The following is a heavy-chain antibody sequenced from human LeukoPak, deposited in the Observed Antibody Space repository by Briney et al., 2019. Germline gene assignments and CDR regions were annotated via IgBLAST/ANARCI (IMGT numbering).Heavy chain of an antibody. V-gene: IGHV3-23*01. CDR1: GFTFSNYV. CDR2: ISGSGGST. Sequence: PGGSLRLSCAASGFTFSNYVMSWVRQAPGKGLEWVSEISGSGGSTHYTDSVKGRFTISRDNSKNTLYLQMSSLRAEDTAVYYCAKGRGPDGDYDFDYWGQGTLVTVSS. D-gene: IGHD4-17*01. CDR3: AKGRGPDGDYDFDY. J-gene: IGHJ4*02.